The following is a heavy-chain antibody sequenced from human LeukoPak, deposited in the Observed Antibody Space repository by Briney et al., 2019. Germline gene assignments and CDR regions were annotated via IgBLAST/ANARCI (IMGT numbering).Heavy chain of an antibody. CDR1: GITVSSSY. CDR2: IFSGGRI. V-gene: IGHV3-66*01. Sequence: GSLRLSCAVSGITVSSSYMAWVRQAPERGLECVSVIFSGGRINYADSVKGRFTISRDDSKNTLYLQMNSLRVEDTALYYCARAVVGTAGRFDYWGQGALVTVSS. CDR3: ARAVVGTAGRFDY. J-gene: IGHJ4*02. D-gene: IGHD1-26*01.